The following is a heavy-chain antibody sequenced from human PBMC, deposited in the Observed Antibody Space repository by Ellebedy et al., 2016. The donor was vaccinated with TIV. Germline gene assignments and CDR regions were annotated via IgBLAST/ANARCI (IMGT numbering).Heavy chain of an antibody. CDR1: GFTFSTFA. CDR3: ARLLGHCTNGVCYSGRLDV. Sequence: GESLKISCAASGFTFSTFAMSWVRQAPGKELEWVSTITGTGGGDNTYYADSVRGRFTISRDNSKNTLYLQMNSLRAEDTAVYYCARLLGHCTNGVCYSGRLDVWGQGTTVTVSS. D-gene: IGHD2-8*01. V-gene: IGHV3-23*01. J-gene: IGHJ6*02. CDR2: ITGTGGGDNT.